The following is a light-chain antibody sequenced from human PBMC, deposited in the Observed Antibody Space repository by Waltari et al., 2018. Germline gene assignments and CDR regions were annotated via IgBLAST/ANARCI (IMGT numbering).Light chain of an antibody. CDR1: ESITNS. CDR3: QQSYTVAFT. CDR2: TAS. J-gene: IGKJ2*01. Sequence: DIQMTQSPSSLSASVGTGDSITCRASESITNSLNWYQQKPGKAPKLLIHTASSLQSGVPSRFSGRGSGTEFTLTISGLQPGDVATYYCQQSYTVAFTFGPGTKLEI. V-gene: IGKV1-39*01.